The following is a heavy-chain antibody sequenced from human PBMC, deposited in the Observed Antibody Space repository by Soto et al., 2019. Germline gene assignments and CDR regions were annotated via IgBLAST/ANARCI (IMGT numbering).Heavy chain of an antibody. V-gene: IGHV3-53*04. CDR2: IYSGGST. CDR3: ARQLLKNWFDP. CDR1: GFTVSSNY. J-gene: IGHJ5*02. D-gene: IGHD1-1*01. Sequence: EVQLVESGGGLVQPGGSLRLYCAASGFTVSSNYMSWVRQAPGKGLEWVSVIYSGGSTYYADSVKGRVTISRHNSKNTLYLQMNSLRAEDTAVYYCARQLLKNWFDPWGQGTLVTVSS.